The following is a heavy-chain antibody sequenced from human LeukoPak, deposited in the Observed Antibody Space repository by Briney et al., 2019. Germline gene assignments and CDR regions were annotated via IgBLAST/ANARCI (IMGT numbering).Heavy chain of an antibody. J-gene: IGHJ3*02. CDR1: GFSFSNNW. Sequence: GGSLRLSCAASGFSFSNNWMHWIRQIPGKGLVWVSHINPDGSNIKYADSVKSRFTISRDNAKNTLYLQMNSLRAEDTAVYYCARPPHAYGFDMWGQGTMVTVSS. V-gene: IGHV3-74*01. CDR3: ARPPHAYGFDM. CDR2: INPDGSNI.